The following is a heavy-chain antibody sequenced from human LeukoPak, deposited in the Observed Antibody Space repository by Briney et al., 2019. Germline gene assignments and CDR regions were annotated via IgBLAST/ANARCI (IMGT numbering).Heavy chain of an antibody. CDR3: ARRKGPYGSGTYYDS. V-gene: IGHV3-20*04. CDR2: VSWNGAYT. D-gene: IGHD3-10*01. Sequence: PGGSLRLSCAASGFPFDDYGMSWVRLAPGKGLEWVSGVSWNGAYTEYADSVRGRFTISRDNAKKSQYLQMNSLRVDDTALYYCARRKGPYGSGTYYDSWGQGTLVSVSS. CDR1: GFPFDDYG. J-gene: IGHJ4*02.